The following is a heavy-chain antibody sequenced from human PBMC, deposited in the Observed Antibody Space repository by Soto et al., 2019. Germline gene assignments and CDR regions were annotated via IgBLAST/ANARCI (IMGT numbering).Heavy chain of an antibody. D-gene: IGHD3-3*01. CDR1: GFWFTIYG. Sequence: QVQLVESGGGVVQPGKSLRLSCAASGFWFTIYGIHWVRQAPGKGLEWVALISHDGTKEFYADSVKGRFTISRDNSKNSVYLEMKSLKAEDTATYYCAKGGSSYFTLGSLDSWGQGPLVTVSS. V-gene: IGHV3-30*18. CDR2: ISHDGTKE. CDR3: AKGGSSYFTLGSLDS. J-gene: IGHJ4*02.